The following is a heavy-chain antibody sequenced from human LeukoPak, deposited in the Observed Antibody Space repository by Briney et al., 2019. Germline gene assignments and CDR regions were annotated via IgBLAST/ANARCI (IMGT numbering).Heavy chain of an antibody. CDR2: IYDSGST. V-gene: IGHV4-59*01. CDR1: GGSISSYY. Sequence: SETLSLTCTVSGGSISSYYWSWIRQPPGKGLEWIGYIYDSGSTNYNPSLKSRVTISVDTSKNQFSLKLSSVTAADTTVFYCASLTTADAFDIWGQGTMVTVSS. J-gene: IGHJ3*02. D-gene: IGHD3-22*01. CDR3: ASLTTADAFDI.